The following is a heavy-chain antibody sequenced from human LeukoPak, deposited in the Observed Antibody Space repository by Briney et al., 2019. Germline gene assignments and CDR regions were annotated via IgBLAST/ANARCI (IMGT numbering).Heavy chain of an antibody. CDR2: IKQDGSEQ. CDR3: ARDLYYDSSGSLFDY. CDR1: GFTFSSYW. D-gene: IGHD3-22*01. Sequence: GGSLRLSCAASGFTFSSYWMSWVRQAPGKGLEWVANIKQDGSEQYYVDSVKGRFTISRDNAKNSLYLQMNSLRAEDTPVYYCARDLYYDSSGSLFDYWGQGTLVTVSS. V-gene: IGHV3-7*05. J-gene: IGHJ4*02.